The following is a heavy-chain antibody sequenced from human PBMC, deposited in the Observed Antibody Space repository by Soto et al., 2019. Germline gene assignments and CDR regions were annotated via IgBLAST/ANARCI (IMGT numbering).Heavy chain of an antibody. Sequence: EVQLVESGGGLVQPGGSLRLSCAASGFTFNNYWMHWVRHAPGKGLVWVSRINIEGSTTDYADSVRGRFAISRDNAKNTLYLQINSLRDEDTAVYYCTRDRGGNFYGGFDYWGRGTLVTVSP. D-gene: IGHD1-26*01. J-gene: IGHJ4*02. CDR3: TRDRGGNFYGGFDY. V-gene: IGHV3-74*01. CDR2: INIEGSTT. CDR1: GFTFNNYW.